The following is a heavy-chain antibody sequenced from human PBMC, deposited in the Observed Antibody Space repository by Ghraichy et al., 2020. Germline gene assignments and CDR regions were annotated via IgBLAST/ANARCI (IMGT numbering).Heavy chain of an antibody. V-gene: IGHV4-31*03. D-gene: IGHD2-2*01. CDR2: IYYSGST. Sequence: SETLSLTCTVSGGSISSGGYYWSWIRQHPGKGLEWIGYIYYSGSTYYNPSLKSRVTISVDTSKNQFSLKLSSVTAADTAVYYCARVRGRYCSSTSCSGVYYYGMDVWGQGTTVTVSS. CDR3: ARVRGRYCSSTSCSGVYYYGMDV. J-gene: IGHJ6*02. CDR1: GGSISSGGYY.